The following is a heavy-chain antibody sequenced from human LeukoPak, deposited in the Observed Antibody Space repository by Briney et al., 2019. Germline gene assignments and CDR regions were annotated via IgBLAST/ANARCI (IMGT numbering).Heavy chain of an antibody. J-gene: IGHJ4*02. Sequence: ASVKVSCKASGYTFTSYGISWVRQAPGQGLEWMGWISAYNGNTNYAQKLQGRVTMTSDTSTSTAYMKLRSLRSDDTAVYYCARGAIPYDSSGYYGWEFDYWGQGTLVTVSS. CDR2: ISAYNGNT. D-gene: IGHD3-22*01. CDR3: ARGAIPYDSSGYYGWEFDY. CDR1: GYTFTSYG. V-gene: IGHV1-18*01.